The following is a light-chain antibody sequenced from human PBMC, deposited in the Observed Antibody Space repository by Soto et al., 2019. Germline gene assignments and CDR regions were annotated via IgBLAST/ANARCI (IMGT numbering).Light chain of an antibody. J-gene: IGKJ2*01. V-gene: IGKV3-20*01. CDR2: GAS. Sequence: EIVLTQSPGTLAFSPGERATLSCRASQSVSSTYLAWYQQKPGQAPRLLIYGASNRDTGIPDRFSGSGSGTDFTLTINSLEPGDFAVYYCQQYGSSPYTFGQRTKLEIK. CDR1: QSVSSTY. CDR3: QQYGSSPYT.